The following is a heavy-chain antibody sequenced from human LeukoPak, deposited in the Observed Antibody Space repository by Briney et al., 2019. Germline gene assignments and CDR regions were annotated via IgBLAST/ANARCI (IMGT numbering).Heavy chain of an antibody. V-gene: IGHV3-33*01. D-gene: IGHD1-1*01. CDR3: ARSTGTSDYYYMDV. CDR2: IWYDGSNK. Sequence: GGSLRLSCAASGFTFSSYGMHWVRQAPGKGLEWVAVIWYDGSNKYYADSVKGRFTISRDNSKNTLYLQMNSLRAEDTAVYSCARSTGTSDYYYMDVWGKGTTVTVSS. CDR1: GFTFSSYG. J-gene: IGHJ6*03.